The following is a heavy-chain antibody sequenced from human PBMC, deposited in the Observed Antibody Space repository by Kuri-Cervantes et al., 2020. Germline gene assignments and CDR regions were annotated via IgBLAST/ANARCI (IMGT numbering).Heavy chain of an antibody. CDR3: ARQIGGNNYFDY. CDR2: IYYTGST. J-gene: IGHJ4*02. Sequence: SETLSLTCTVSGGSISSDGYYWSWIRQHPGKGLEWIGFIYYTGSTYYNPYLKSRIIISVDTSKNPFSLKLSSVTAADTAIYSCARQIGGNNYFDYWGQGTLVTVSS. CDR1: GGSISSDGYY. D-gene: IGHD4-23*01. V-gene: IGHV4-31*03.